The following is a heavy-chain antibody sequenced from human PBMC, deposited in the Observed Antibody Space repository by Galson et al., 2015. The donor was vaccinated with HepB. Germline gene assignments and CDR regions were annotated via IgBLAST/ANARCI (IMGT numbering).Heavy chain of an antibody. Sequence: SVTVSCKASGSTFTGYYMHWVRQAPGQGLEWMGWINPNSGGTNYAQKYQGRVTMTRDTSISTAYMELSRLRSDDTAVYYCARDLGSRWGYWGQGTLVTVSS. J-gene: IGHJ4*02. CDR2: INPNSGGT. CDR1: GSTFTGYY. D-gene: IGHD6-13*01. CDR3: ARDLGSRWGY. V-gene: IGHV1-2*02.